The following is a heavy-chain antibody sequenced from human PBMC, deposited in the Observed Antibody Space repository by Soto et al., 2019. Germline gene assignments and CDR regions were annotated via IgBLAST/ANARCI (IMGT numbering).Heavy chain of an antibody. V-gene: IGHV3-33*01. CDR3: ARSFITMVRGVIAYYYYMDV. CDR1: GFTFSSYG. D-gene: IGHD3-10*01. Sequence: GGSLRLSCAASGFTFSSYGMHWVRQAPGKGLEWVAVIWYDGSNKYYADSVKGRFTISRDNSKNTLYLQMNSLRAEDTAVYYCARSFITMVRGVIAYYYYMDVWGKGTTVTVSS. CDR2: IWYDGSNK. J-gene: IGHJ6*03.